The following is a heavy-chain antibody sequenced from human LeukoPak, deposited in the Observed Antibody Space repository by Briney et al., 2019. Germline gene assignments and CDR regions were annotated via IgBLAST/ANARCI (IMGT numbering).Heavy chain of an antibody. CDR1: GGSISSHY. D-gene: IGHD1-7*01. CDR2: IYYSGST. J-gene: IGHJ4*02. Sequence: PSETLSLTCTVSGGSISSHYWSWIRQPPGKGLEWIGYIYYSGSTNYNPSLKSRDTISVDTSKNQFSLKLSSVTAADTAVYYCARLDLRPYYFDYWGQGTLVTVSS. V-gene: IGHV4-59*11. CDR3: ARLDLRPYYFDY.